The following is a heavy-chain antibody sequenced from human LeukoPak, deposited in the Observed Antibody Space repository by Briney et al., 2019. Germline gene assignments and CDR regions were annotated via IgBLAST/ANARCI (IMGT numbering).Heavy chain of an antibody. CDR1: GDSIDDYY. V-gene: IGHV4-59*01. CDR3: ARGDCSGGNCSPRPSS. Sequence: SSETLSLTCTVSGDSIDDYYWSWIRQPPGKGLECLGYIFYSGRTNYNPSLKSRVTISVDRSKNHFSLNLNPVTAADTAVYYCARGDCSGGNCSPRPSSWGQGTLVTVSS. J-gene: IGHJ5*02. CDR2: IFYSGRT. D-gene: IGHD2-15*01.